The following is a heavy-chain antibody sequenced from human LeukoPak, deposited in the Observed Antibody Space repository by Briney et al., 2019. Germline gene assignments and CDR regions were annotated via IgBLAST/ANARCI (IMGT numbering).Heavy chain of an antibody. CDR3: ASLDSSGYYYVLDY. CDR2: INPNSGGT. V-gene: IGHV1-2*02. D-gene: IGHD3-22*01. J-gene: IGHJ4*02. CDR1: GYTFTSYG. Sequence: ASVKVSCKASGYTFTSYGISWVRQAPGQGLEWMGWINPNSGGTNYAQKFQGRVTMTRDTSISTAYMELSRLRSDDTAVYYCASLDSSGYYYVLDYWGQGTLVTVSS.